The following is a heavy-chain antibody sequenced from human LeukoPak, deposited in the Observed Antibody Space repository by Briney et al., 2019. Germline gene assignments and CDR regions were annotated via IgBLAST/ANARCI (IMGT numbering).Heavy chain of an antibody. CDR1: GITFSADW. CDR3: ARNFDSNWFDP. D-gene: IGHD3-9*01. CDR2: MMTDGSEM. J-gene: IGHJ5*02. V-gene: IGHV3-7*01. Sequence: GGSLRLSCAASGITFSADWMAWVRQAPGKGLGWVANMMTDGSEMHYVDSVKGRFTISRDNAKNSLYLQMNTLRPEDTAVYYCARNFDSNWFDPWGQGTLVTVSS.